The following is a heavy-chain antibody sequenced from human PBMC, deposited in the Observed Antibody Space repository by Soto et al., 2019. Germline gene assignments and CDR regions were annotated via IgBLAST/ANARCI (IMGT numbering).Heavy chain of an antibody. Sequence: QVQLVESGGGVVQPGTSLRLSCVGSGFTFRSYVIHWVRQAPGNGLEWVALTSYDGRNNFYGDSVKGRFTISRHNSRNTVELQMERLRFDDTALYYCARWVTTGGVEVWGQGTLVSVSS. CDR1: GFTFRSYV. CDR2: TSYDGRNN. D-gene: IGHD3-16*01. CDR3: ARWVTTGGVEV. V-gene: IGHV3-33*05. J-gene: IGHJ4*02.